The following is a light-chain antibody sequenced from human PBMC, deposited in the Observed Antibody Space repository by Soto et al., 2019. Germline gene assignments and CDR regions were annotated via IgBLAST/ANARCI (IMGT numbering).Light chain of an antibody. J-gene: IGKJ4*01. CDR1: QSVSRSY. CDR2: GAS. CDR3: QQYGSSPLT. V-gene: IGKV3-20*01. Sequence: EIVLTQSPGTLSLSPGERATLSCRASQSVSRSYLAWYQQKPGQAARLLIYGASSRATGIPDRFSGSGSGTDFSLTISRLEPEDFAVYYCQQYGSSPLTFGGGTKV.